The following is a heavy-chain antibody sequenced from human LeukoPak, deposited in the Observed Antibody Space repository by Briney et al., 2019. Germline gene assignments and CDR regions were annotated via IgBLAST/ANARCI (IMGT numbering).Heavy chain of an antibody. D-gene: IGHD4-23*01. Sequence: GGSLRLSCAASGFTFSSYWMSWVRQAPGKGLEWVANIKQDGSEKYYVDSVKGRFTISRDKTKNSLYLQMNSLRAEDTAVYYCARQLNNDGGWSDAFDIWGQGTMVTVSS. CDR1: GFTFSSYW. J-gene: IGHJ3*02. V-gene: IGHV3-7*01. CDR3: ARQLNNDGGWSDAFDI. CDR2: IKQDGSEK.